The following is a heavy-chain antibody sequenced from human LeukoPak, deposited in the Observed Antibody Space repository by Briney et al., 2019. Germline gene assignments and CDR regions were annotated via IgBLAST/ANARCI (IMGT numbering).Heavy chain of an antibody. V-gene: IGHV1-2*02. CDR2: INPNSGGT. D-gene: IGHD3-22*01. CDR3: ARQWDYYDSSGYLFDY. Sequence: ASVKVSRKASGYTFTGYYMHWVRQAPGQGLEWMGWINPNSGGTNYAQKFQGRVTMTRDTSISTAYMELSRLRSDDTAVYYCARQWDYYDSSGYLFDYWGQGTLVTVSS. CDR1: GYTFTGYY. J-gene: IGHJ4*02.